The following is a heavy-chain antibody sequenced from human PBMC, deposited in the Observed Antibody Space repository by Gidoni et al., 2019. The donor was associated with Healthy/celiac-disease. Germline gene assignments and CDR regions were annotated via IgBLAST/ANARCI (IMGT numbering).Heavy chain of an antibody. Sequence: QVQLVQSGAEVKKPGASVKVSCKASGYTFTSCGISWVRQAPGQGLEWMGWISAYNGNTNYAQKLQGRVTMTTDTSTSTAYMELRSLRSDDTAVYYCARVDYDFWSGYYWEDYWGQGTLVTVSS. CDR1: GYTFTSCG. D-gene: IGHD3-3*01. V-gene: IGHV1-18*01. CDR3: ARVDYDFWSGYYWEDY. CDR2: ISAYNGNT. J-gene: IGHJ4*02.